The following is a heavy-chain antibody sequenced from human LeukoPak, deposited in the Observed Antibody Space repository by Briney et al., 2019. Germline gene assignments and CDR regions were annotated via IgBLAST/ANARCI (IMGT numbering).Heavy chain of an antibody. V-gene: IGHV1-2*02. J-gene: IGHJ4*02. CDR1: GYTFTGYY. CDR2: INPNSGGA. D-gene: IGHD4-23*01. Sequence: ASVKVSCKASGYTFTGYYIHWVRQAPGQELEWMGWINPNSGGANYAQKFQGRVTMTRDTSISTAYMELGRLRSDDTAIYYCVKVVTPNRYFDYWGQGTLVTVSS. CDR3: VKVVTPNRYFDY.